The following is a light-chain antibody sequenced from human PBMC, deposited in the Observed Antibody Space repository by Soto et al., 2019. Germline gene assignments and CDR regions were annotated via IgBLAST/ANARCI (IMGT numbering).Light chain of an antibody. CDR2: DAS. CDR1: QSVSRY. J-gene: IGKJ4*01. CDR3: QQRSNWPPLT. V-gene: IGKV3-11*01. Sequence: EIVLTQSPATLSLSPGERATLSCRASQSVSRYLAWYQQKPGQAPRLLIYDASNRATGIPARFSGSGSGTEFTLTISSLEPEYFAVYYCQQRSNWPPLTFGGGTKVEIK.